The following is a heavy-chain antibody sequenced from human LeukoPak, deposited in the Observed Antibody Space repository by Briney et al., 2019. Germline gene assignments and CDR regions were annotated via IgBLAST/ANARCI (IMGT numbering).Heavy chain of an antibody. D-gene: IGHD3-22*01. CDR1: GFTFTNYN. CDR2: TSSSSSYI. CDR3: ARGAHYYYDSSGYSYGDDY. V-gene: IGHV3-21*01. J-gene: IGHJ4*02. Sequence: GGSLRLSCAASGFTFTNYNMNWVRQAPGKWLEWVSSTSSSSSYIYYADSVKGRFTISRDNAKHSLYLQMNSLRAEDTAVYYCARGAHYYYDSSGYSYGDDYWGQGTLVTVSS.